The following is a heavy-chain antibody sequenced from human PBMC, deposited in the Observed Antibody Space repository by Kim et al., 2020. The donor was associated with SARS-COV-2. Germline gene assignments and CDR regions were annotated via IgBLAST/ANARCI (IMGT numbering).Heavy chain of an antibody. V-gene: IGHV3-21*01. CDR1: GFTFSSYS. J-gene: IGHJ3*02. CDR2: ISSSSYI. D-gene: IGHD2-15*01. CDR3: ASDGGQQSQPVDDAFEI. Sequence: GGSLRLSCAASGFTFSSYSMNWVRQAPGKGLEWVSSISSSSYIYYADSVKGRFTISRDNAKNSLYLQMNSLRAEDTAVYYCASDGGQQSQPVDDAFEIWGQGTMVTVSS.